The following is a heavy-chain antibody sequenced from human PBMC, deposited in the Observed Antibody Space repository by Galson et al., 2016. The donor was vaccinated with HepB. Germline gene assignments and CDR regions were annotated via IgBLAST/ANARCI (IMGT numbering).Heavy chain of an antibody. V-gene: IGHV3-48*02. Sequence: SLRLSCAASGFTFSSYAMNWVRQAPGQGLQWLSYISSTGSSIYYADSVKGRLTVSRDNGRSSLFLQLDDLRDEDTAIYYCARGPRWLQLGYYFDYWGQGVLVTVSS. CDR1: GFTFSSYA. J-gene: IGHJ4*02. D-gene: IGHD5-24*01. CDR3: ARGPRWLQLGYYFDY. CDR2: ISSTGSSI.